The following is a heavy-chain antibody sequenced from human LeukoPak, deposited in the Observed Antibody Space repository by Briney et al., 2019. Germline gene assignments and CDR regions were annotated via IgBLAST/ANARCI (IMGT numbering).Heavy chain of an antibody. D-gene: IGHD3-3*01. CDR1: GGSINNSSSDY. CDR3: ARHLEYTTSGKAFDV. CDR2: IYYTGST. V-gene: IGHV4-39*01. J-gene: IGHJ3*01. Sequence: SETLSLICTVSGGSINNSSSDYWAWIRQPPGKGLEWIGNIYYTGSTYYTSSLKSRVTMSVDTSKNVFSLTLKSLTSADTAVYYCARHLEYTTSGKAFDVWGQGTLVSVSS.